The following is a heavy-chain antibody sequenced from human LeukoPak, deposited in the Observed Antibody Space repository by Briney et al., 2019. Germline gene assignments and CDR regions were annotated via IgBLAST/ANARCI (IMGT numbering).Heavy chain of an antibody. J-gene: IGHJ4*02. Sequence: GGSLRLSCAASGFTFSSYAMSWVRQAPGKGLEWVSAISGSGGSTYYADSVKGRFTISRDNSKNTLYLQMNSLRAEDTAVYYCAKDRFSYYDSSGYYYLEGFFDYWGQGTLVTVSS. CDR1: GFTFSSYA. V-gene: IGHV3-23*01. D-gene: IGHD3-22*01. CDR2: ISGSGGST. CDR3: AKDRFSYYDSSGYYYLEGFFDY.